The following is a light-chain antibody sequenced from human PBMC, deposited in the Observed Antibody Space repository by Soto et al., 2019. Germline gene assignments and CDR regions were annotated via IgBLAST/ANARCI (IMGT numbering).Light chain of an antibody. CDR3: SSYGGSNNFV. V-gene: IGLV2-8*01. J-gene: IGLJ1*01. CDR2: EVT. CDR1: SSDVGGYNF. Sequence: QSVLTQPPSASGSPGQSVTISCTGTSSDVGGYNFVSWYQHFPGKAPKLIIYEVTKWPSGVPDRFSGSKSGNTASLTVSGLQTDDEADYYCSSYGGSNNFVFGTGTKVTV.